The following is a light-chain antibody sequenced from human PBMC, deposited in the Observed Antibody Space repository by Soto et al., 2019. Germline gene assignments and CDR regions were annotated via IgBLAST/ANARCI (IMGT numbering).Light chain of an antibody. Sequence: QSALTQPPSASGSPGQSVTISCTGSSSDVGGYNFVSWYQQHPGKAPKLMIYEVSKRPSGVPDRFSGSKSGNTASLTVSGLQADDEADYYCSSYAASNTLVFGIGTELTVL. J-gene: IGLJ1*01. V-gene: IGLV2-8*01. CDR3: SSYAASNTLV. CDR1: SSDVGGYNF. CDR2: EVS.